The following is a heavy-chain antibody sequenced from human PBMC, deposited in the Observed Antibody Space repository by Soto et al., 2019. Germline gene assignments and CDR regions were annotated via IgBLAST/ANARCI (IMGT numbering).Heavy chain of an antibody. Sequence: VKVSCKASGYTFTGYYMHWVRQAPGQGLEWMGWINPNSGGTNYAQKFQGWVTMTRDTSISTAYMELSRLRSDDTAVYYCARADYIWGSYRNDAFDIWGQGTMVTVS. J-gene: IGHJ3*02. CDR1: GYTFTGYY. CDR3: ARADYIWGSYRNDAFDI. CDR2: INPNSGGT. V-gene: IGHV1-2*04. D-gene: IGHD3-16*02.